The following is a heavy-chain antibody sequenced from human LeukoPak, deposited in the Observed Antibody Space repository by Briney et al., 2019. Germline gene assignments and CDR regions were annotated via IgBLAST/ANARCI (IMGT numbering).Heavy chain of an antibody. V-gene: IGHV4-34*01. Sequence: RASETLSLTCTVSGGSISSYYWSWIRQPPGKGLEWIGEINHSGSTNYNPSLKSRVTISVDTSKNQSSLKLSSVTAADTAVYYCARNDYGDSYYYYGMDVWGQGTTVTVSS. CDR2: INHSGST. D-gene: IGHD4-17*01. CDR3: ARNDYGDSYYYYGMDV. CDR1: GGSISSYY. J-gene: IGHJ6*02.